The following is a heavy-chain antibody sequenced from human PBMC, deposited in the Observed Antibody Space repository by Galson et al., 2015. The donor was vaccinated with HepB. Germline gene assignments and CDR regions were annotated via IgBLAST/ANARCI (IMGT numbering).Heavy chain of an antibody. D-gene: IGHD4/OR15-4a*01. Sequence: SLRLSCAASGFTFSNYAMHWVRQAPGKGLEWVAVISNDGTNQFYGDSVQGRFTISRDNSRNTLYLQMNSLKSGDTAVYYCARGIPRTTDYISKHYHYGMDVWGQGTTVTVSS. V-gene: IGHV3-30*04. CDR2: ISNDGTNQ. CDR3: ARGIPRTTDYISKHYHYGMDV. CDR1: GFTFSNYA. J-gene: IGHJ6*02.